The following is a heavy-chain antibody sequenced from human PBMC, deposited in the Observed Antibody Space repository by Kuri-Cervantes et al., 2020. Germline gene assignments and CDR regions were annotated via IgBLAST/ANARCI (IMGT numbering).Heavy chain of an antibody. CDR3: TRYTYYYDSGSYYNVAP. CDR2: IRRKAHGGAT. Sequence: GESLKISCTASGFTFGDYAINWVRQAPGKGLEWVGFIRRKAHGGATDYAASVEGRFSISRDDSKSIAYLQMNSLKTEDTAVYYCTRYTYYYDSGSYYNVAPWGQGTLVTVSS. D-gene: IGHD3-10*01. J-gene: IGHJ5*02. CDR1: GFTFGDYA. V-gene: IGHV3-49*04.